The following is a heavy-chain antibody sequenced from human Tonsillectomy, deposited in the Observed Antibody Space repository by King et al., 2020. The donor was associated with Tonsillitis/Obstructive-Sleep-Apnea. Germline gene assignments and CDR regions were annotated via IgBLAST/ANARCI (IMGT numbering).Heavy chain of an antibody. CDR2: ISDSGVYT. CDR1: AFTFNKYA. CDR3: ARVVYETNAHKFDY. D-gene: IGHD2-8*02. Sequence: VQLVESGGDLVQPGGSLRLSCAASAFTFNKYAMTWVRQAPGKGLEWVSCISDSGVYTYYADSVKGRFTITSDNDWNTLSLQMNRLRAEDTAVYYCARVVYETNAHKFDYWGQGTLVTVSS. J-gene: IGHJ4*02. V-gene: IGHV3-23*04.